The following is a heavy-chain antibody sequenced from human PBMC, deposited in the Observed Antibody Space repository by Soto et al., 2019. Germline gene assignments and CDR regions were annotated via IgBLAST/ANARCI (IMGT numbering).Heavy chain of an antibody. J-gene: IGHJ4*02. Sequence: EVQLVESGGVVVQPGGSLRLSCAASGFTFDDYTMDWVRQAPGKGLEWVSLISWDGGSTYYADSVKGRFTIYRDNSKNSLYLQMNSLRTEDTALYYCAKGYSSSWHSSLFDYWGQGTLVTVSS. V-gene: IGHV3-43*01. CDR3: AKGYSSSWHSSLFDY. CDR2: ISWDGGST. D-gene: IGHD6-13*01. CDR1: GFTFDDYT.